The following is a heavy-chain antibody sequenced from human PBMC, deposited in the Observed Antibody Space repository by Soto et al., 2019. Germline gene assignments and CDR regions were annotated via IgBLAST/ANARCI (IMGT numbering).Heavy chain of an antibody. Sequence: GGSLRLSCAASGFTFDDYAMHWVRQAPGRGLEWVSGISWNTGSIGYADSVKGRFTISRDNAKNSLYLQMNSLRAEDTALYYCAKNAKTAAQPYYYYYYMDVWGKGTTVTVSS. D-gene: IGHD2-2*01. CDR2: ISWNTGSI. V-gene: IGHV3-9*01. J-gene: IGHJ6*03. CDR1: GFTFDDYA. CDR3: AKNAKTAAQPYYYYYYMDV.